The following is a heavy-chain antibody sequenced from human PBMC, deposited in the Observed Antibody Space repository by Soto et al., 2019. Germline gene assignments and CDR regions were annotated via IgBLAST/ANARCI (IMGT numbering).Heavy chain of an antibody. CDR2: VYFTGST. Sequence: SETLSLTCTVSGDSISRSSFYWGWIRQSPGKGLECIGIVYFTGSTNYNPSLKSRVTISEDTSKNQFSLKLSSVTAADTAVYYCARARSLLWFGELSTSYNWFDPWGQGTLVTVSS. V-gene: IGHV4-39*07. J-gene: IGHJ5*02. CDR1: GDSISRSSFY. D-gene: IGHD3-10*01. CDR3: ARARSLLWFGELSTSYNWFDP.